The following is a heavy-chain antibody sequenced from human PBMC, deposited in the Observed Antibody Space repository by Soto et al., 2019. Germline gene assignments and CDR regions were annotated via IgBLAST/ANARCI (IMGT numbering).Heavy chain of an antibody. CDR2: IIPIFGTA. CDR3: ARARRGAATLFYYGMDV. Sequence: QVQLVQSGAEVKKPGSSVKVSCKASGGTFSSYAISWVRQAPGQGLEWMGGIIPIFGTANYAQKFQGRVTITADESTSTAYMELSSLRSEDTAVYYCARARRGAATLFYYGMDVLGQGTTVTVSS. V-gene: IGHV1-69*12. CDR1: GGTFSSYA. J-gene: IGHJ6*02. D-gene: IGHD2-15*01.